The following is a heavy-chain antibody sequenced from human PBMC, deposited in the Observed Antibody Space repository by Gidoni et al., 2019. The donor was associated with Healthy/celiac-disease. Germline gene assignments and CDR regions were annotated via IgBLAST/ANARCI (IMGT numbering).Heavy chain of an antibody. D-gene: IGHD1-1*01. J-gene: IGHJ4*02. CDR3: AREGTRASKIDY. V-gene: IGHV1-69*01. CDR2: IIPIFGTA. CDR1: GGPFSSYA. Sequence: QVQLVQSGAEVKKPGSSVKVSCQAPGGPFSSYALSWVRQAPGQGLEWMGGIIPIFGTANSAQKFQGIVTITADESTSTAYMELSSLRSEDTAVYYCAREGTRASKIDYWGQGTLVTVSS.